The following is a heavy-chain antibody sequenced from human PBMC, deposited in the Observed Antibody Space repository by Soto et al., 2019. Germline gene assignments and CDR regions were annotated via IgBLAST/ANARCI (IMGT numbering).Heavy chain of an antibody. Sequence: QVQLVQSGAEVKKPGSSVKVSCKASGGTFSSYAISWVRQDPGQGLEWMGGIIPIFGTANYAQKFQGRVTITADESTSTAYMELSSLRSEDTAVYYCARSGGTTVVAYYYYDMDVWCQGTTVTVSS. D-gene: IGHD1-1*01. J-gene: IGHJ6*02. V-gene: IGHV1-69*01. CDR2: IIPIFGTA. CDR3: ARSGGTTVVAYYYYDMDV. CDR1: GGTFSSYA.